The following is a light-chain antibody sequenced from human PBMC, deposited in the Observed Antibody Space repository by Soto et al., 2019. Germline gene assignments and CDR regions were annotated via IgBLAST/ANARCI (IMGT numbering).Light chain of an antibody. V-gene: IGKV3-15*01. J-gene: IGKJ2*01. CDR3: QQYYAWPRT. CDR2: GAV. Sequence: EIVMTQSPVTLSVSPGERATLSCRASQSVGGDLAWYQQIPGQAPRLLIYGAVTRATGVAARFSGGGSGTEVTLTVDSLQSEDLAIYYCQQYYAWPRTFGQGTKLEI. CDR1: QSVGGD.